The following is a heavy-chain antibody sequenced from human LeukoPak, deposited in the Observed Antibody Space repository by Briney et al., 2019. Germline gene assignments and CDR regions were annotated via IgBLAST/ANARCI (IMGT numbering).Heavy chain of an antibody. D-gene: IGHD2-15*01. V-gene: IGHV1-69*04. CDR2: IIPILGIA. J-gene: IGHJ4*02. CDR1: GGTFSSYA. CDR3: ARGSGGSGDPDY. Sequence: GASVKVSCKASGGTFSSYAISWVRQAPGQGLEWMGRIIPILGIANYAQKFQGRVTITADKSTSTAYMELSSLRSEDTAVYYCARGSGGSGDPDYWGQGTLVTVSS.